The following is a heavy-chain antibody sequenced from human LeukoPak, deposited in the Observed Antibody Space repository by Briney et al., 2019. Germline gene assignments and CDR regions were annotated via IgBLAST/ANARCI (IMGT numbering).Heavy chain of an antibody. CDR2: ISAYNGNT. CDR3: ATDGSGRKGTGY. CDR1: GYTFTSYG. D-gene: IGHD3-10*01. J-gene: IGHJ4*02. V-gene: IGHV1-18*01. Sequence: ASVKVSCKASGYTFTSYGISWVRQAPGQGLEWMGWISAYNGNTNYAQKLQGRVTMTEDTSTDTAYMELSSLRSEDTAVYYCATDGSGRKGTGYWGQGTLVTVSS.